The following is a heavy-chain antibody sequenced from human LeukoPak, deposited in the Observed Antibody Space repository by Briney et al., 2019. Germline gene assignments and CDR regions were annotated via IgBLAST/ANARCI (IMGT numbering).Heavy chain of an antibody. J-gene: IGHJ4*02. CDR3: ARDLGNSGWYTFDH. D-gene: IGHD6-19*01. CDR2: TYYRSKWYN. CDR1: GDSVSSNNCA. V-gene: IGHV6-1*01. Sequence: SQTLSLTCAISGDSVSSNNCAWNWIRQSPSGGLEWLGRTYYRSKWYNDYEVSMGGRITINPDTSKTPFSLQLNSVTPDDTAVYYCARDLGNSGWYTFDHWGQGTLVTVSS.